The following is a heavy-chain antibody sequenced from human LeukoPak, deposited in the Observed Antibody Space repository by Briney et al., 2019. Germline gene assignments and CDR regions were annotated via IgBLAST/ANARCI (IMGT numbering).Heavy chain of an antibody. V-gene: IGHV3-48*02. Sequence: QPGGSLRLSCVASGFTFGSYSMSWVRQAPGKGLEWVSYISSSSSTIYYADSVRGRFTISRDNAKNSLYLQMTSLRDEDTAVYYCPRGSYYYDSSGSYFDYWGQGTPVTVSS. CDR3: PRGSYYYDSSGSYFDY. CDR2: ISSSSSTI. CDR1: GFTFGSYS. J-gene: IGHJ4*02. D-gene: IGHD3-22*01.